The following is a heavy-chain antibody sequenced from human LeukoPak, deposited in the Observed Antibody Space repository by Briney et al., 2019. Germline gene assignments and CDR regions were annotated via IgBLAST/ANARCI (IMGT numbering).Heavy chain of an antibody. D-gene: IGHD6-13*01. CDR2: TGQYGHDN. CDR3: AAGGAPGRFDY. J-gene: IGHJ4*02. V-gene: IGHV3-7*01. CDR1: GFTFSTYW. Sequence: PGGSLRLSCVASGFTFSTYWMSWVRQAPGKGLEWVASTGQYGHDNDYVDSVRGRFTISRDFAKISLFLQMNSLRVEDTAVYYCAAGGAPGRFDYWGRGAPVTVSS.